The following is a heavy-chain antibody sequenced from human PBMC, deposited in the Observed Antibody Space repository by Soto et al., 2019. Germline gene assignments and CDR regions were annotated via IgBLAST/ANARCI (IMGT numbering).Heavy chain of an antibody. Sequence: ASVKVSCKASGYTFTSYAMHWVRQAPGQRLEWMGWINAGNGNTKYSQKFQGRVTVTRDTSASTAYMELSSLRSEDTAVYYCARDSTGYSSSWLYYYYYYMDVWGKGTTLTVSS. J-gene: IGHJ6*03. V-gene: IGHV1-3*01. D-gene: IGHD6-13*01. CDR1: GYTFTSYA. CDR3: ARDSTGYSSSWLYYYYYYMDV. CDR2: INAGNGNT.